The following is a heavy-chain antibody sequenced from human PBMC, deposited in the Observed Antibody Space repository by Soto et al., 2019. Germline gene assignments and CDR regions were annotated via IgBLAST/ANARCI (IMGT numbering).Heavy chain of an antibody. V-gene: IGHV1-69*01. D-gene: IGHD6-13*01. CDR1: GDTFSSYP. Sequence: QVQLVQSGAEVKKPGSSVKVSCKASGDTFSSYPISWVRQAPGQGLEWMGGIIPIFGTANYAQKFQGRVTITADESTSTAYMELSSLRSEDTAVFYCAGMRGAAAGGYYFDYWGQGTLVTVSS. CDR2: IIPIFGTA. J-gene: IGHJ4*02. CDR3: AGMRGAAAGGYYFDY.